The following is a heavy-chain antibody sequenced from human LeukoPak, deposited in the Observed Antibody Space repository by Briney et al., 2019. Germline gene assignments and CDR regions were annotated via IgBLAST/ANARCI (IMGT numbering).Heavy chain of an antibody. CDR2: IYYSGST. CDR1: GGSISSYY. Sequence: SETLSLTCTVSGGSISSYYWSWIRQPPGKGLEWIGYIYYSGSTNYNPSLKSRVTISVDTSKNQFSLKLSSVTAADTAVYYCARRGFDYDSSYDHWGQGTLVTVSS. D-gene: IGHD3-22*01. V-gene: IGHV4-59*08. J-gene: IGHJ4*02. CDR3: ARRGFDYDSSYDH.